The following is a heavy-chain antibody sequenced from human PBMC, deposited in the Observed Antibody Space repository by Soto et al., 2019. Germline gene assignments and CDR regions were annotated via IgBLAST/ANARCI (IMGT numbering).Heavy chain of an antibody. CDR3: ARGEARGYDFPSGKSLDY. V-gene: IGHV1-69*02. D-gene: IGHD5-12*01. Sequence: QVQLVQSGAEVKRPGSSGKVSYKASGGTFNSYTISWVRQAPGQGLEWMGRIIPVLDVATNAQKFQGRIMITADKFTRTAYMELSSLTSDDTAVYFCARGEARGYDFPSGKSLDYWGQGTLVTVSS. J-gene: IGHJ4*02. CDR2: IIPVLDVA. CDR1: GGTFNSYT.